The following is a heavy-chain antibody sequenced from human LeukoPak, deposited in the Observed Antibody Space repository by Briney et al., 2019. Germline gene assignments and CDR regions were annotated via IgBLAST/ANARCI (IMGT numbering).Heavy chain of an antibody. CDR3: AREYYYDSSGYFDY. V-gene: IGHV1-69*04. D-gene: IGHD3-22*01. Sequence: GASVTVSCKASGGTFSSYAISWVRQAPGQGLEWMGRIIPILGIANYAQKFQGRVTITADKSTSTAYMELSSLRSEDTAVYYCAREYYYDSSGYFDYWGQGTLVTVSS. CDR2: IIPILGIA. CDR1: GGTFSSYA. J-gene: IGHJ4*02.